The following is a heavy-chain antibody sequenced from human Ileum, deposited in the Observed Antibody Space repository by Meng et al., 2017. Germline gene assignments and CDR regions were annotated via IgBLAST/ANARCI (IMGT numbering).Heavy chain of an antibody. V-gene: IGHV4-34*01. CDR3: AREIYDSSGYYVDY. Sequence: QVRLPQGGAGLLKASETRSLTCAGYGGSFSGYYWSWIRQPPGKGLEWIGEISHRGNINYNPSLKSRVIILLDTSKSQFSLRLTSVTAADTAVYYCAREIYDSSGYYVDYWGQGTLVTVSS. J-gene: IGHJ4*01. D-gene: IGHD3-22*01. CDR2: ISHRGNI. CDR1: GGSFSGYY.